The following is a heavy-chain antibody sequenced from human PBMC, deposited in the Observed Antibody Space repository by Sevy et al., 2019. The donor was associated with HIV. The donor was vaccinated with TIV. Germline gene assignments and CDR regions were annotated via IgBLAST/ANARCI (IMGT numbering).Heavy chain of an antibody. CDR2: IYPGDSDT. CDR1: GYTFTNYW. D-gene: IGHD6-19*01. J-gene: IGHJ5*02. CDR3: ARGESSRWFELDP. Sequence: GESLKISCKGSGYTFTNYWIGWVRQMPGKGLEWMGIIYPGDSDTRYSPSFQGQVTISADKSISTAYLQWRSLTASDTAMYYCARGESSRWFELDPWGQGTLVTVST. V-gene: IGHV5-51*01.